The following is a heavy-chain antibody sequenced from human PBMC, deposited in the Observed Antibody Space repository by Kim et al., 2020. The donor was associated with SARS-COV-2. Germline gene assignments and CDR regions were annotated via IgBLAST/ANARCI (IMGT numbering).Heavy chain of an antibody. J-gene: IGHJ4*02. CDR1: GGSISADNW. V-gene: IGHV4-4*02. CDR2: IYHDGYT. Sequence: SETLSLTCAVSGGSISADNWWSWVRQAPGKGLEWIGEIYHDGYTNYNPSLKSRVTISVDKSKNQFSLKLSSVTAADTAVYLCTSNGWYSLEYWGQGALVTVSS. D-gene: IGHD6-19*01. CDR3: TSNGWYSLEY.